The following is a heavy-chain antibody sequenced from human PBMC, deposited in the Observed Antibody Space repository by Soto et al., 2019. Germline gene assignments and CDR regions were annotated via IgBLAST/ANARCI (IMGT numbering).Heavy chain of an antibody. CDR1: GFTFSSYG. J-gene: IGHJ4*02. V-gene: IGHV3-33*01. CDR3: AREFPGHYDFWSGYYGPADY. CDR2: IWYDGSNK. D-gene: IGHD3-3*01. Sequence: GGSLRLSCAASGFTFSSYGMHWVRQAPGKGLEWVAVIWYDGSNKYYADSVKGRFTISRDNSKNTLYLQMNSLRAEDTAVYYCAREFPGHYDFWSGYYGPADYWGQGTLVTVSS.